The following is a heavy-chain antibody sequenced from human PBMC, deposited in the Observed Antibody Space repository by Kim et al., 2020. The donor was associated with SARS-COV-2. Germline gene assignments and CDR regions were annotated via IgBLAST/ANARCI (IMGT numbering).Heavy chain of an antibody. CDR2: ISSSSSYT. Sequence: GGSLRLSCAASGFTFSDYYMSWIRQAPGKGLEWVSYISSSSSYTNYADSVKGRFTISRDNAKNPLYLQMNSLRAEDTAVYYCARGVPGIAVAHDAFDIWGQGTMVTVSS. D-gene: IGHD6-19*01. CDR3: ARGVPGIAVAHDAFDI. J-gene: IGHJ3*02. V-gene: IGHV3-11*06. CDR1: GFTFSDYY.